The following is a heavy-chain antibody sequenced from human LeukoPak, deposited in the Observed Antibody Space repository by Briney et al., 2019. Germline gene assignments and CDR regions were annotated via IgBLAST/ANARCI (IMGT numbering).Heavy chain of an antibody. CDR2: INHSGST. Sequence: SETLSLTCAVYGGSFGGYYWSWIRQPPGKGLEWIGEINHSGSTNYNPSLKSRVTISVDTSKNQFSLKLSSVTAADTAVYYCARTPFSYDYVWGSHKDYFDYWGQGTLVTVSS. CDR3: ARTPFSYDYVWGSHKDYFDY. J-gene: IGHJ4*02. V-gene: IGHV4-34*01. CDR1: GGSFGGYY. D-gene: IGHD3-16*01.